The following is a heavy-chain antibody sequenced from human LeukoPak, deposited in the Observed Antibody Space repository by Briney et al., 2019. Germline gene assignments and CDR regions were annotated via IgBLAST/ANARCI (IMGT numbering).Heavy chain of an antibody. CDR1: GGSFSGYY. J-gene: IGHJ3*02. CDR3: ARDYYDSSGSDAFDI. D-gene: IGHD3-22*01. CDR2: INHSGST. V-gene: IGHV4-34*01. Sequence: PSETLSLTCAVYGGSFSGYYWSWIRQPPGKGLEWIGEINHSGSTNYNPPLKSRVTISVDTSKNQFSLKLSSVTAADTAVYYCARDYYDSSGSDAFDIWGQGTMVTVSS.